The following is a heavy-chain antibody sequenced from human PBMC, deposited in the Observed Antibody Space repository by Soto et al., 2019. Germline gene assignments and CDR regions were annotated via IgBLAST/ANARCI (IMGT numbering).Heavy chain of an antibody. D-gene: IGHD1-1*01. J-gene: IGHJ4*02. CDR2: IWYDGSNK. V-gene: IGHV3-33*01. Sequence: GGSLRLSCAASGFTFSSYGMHWVRQAPGKGLEWVAVIWYDGSNKYYADSVKGRFTISRDNSKNTLYLQMNSLRAEDTAVYYCAREMTKLPFESRTNVDYWGQGTLVTVSS. CDR1: GFTFSSYG. CDR3: AREMTKLPFESRTNVDY.